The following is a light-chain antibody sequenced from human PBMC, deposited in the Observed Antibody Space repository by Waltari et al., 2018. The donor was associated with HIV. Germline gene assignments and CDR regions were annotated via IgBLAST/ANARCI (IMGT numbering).Light chain of an antibody. CDR3: AAWDDSLNGHVL. V-gene: IGLV1-44*01. CDR1: SSTIGSNP. Sequence: QSVLTQPPSASGTPGQRVTFSCSGRSSTIGSNPVDWYQKLPGTAPRLLIYTNNQRPSGVPDRFSGSKSGTSASLAISGLQSEDEADYYCAAWDDSLNGHVLFGGGTKLTVL. CDR2: TNN. J-gene: IGLJ2*01.